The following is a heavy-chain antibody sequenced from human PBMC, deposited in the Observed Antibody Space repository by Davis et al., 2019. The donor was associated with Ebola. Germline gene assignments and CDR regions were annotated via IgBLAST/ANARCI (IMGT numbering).Heavy chain of an antibody. CDR2: VHGANGNT. CDR1: GFTLTNYA. D-gene: IGHD2-21*01. V-gene: IGHV1-3*01. Sequence: AASVKVSCKASGFTLTNYAIHWVRQAPGQRLEWMGWVHGANGNTKYSQRFQGRVTMTRDTSTSTVYMELSSLRSEDTAVYYCAREGLVGIYYYGMDVWGKGTTVTVSS. CDR3: AREGLVGIYYYGMDV. J-gene: IGHJ6*04.